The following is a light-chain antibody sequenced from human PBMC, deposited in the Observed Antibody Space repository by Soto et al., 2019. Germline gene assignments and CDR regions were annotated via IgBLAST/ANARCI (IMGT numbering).Light chain of an antibody. CDR3: QQYEVYPIT. V-gene: IGKV1-5*03. CDR1: QSINSW. CDR2: RAS. J-gene: IGKJ5*01. Sequence: DIQMTQSPSTLSASVGDRVTITCRASQSINSWLAWYQQKPGKAPKLLIHRASSLQSGVPSRFSGSGSGTEFTLTISSLQPDDLAAYYCQQYEVYPITVGQGTRLEIK.